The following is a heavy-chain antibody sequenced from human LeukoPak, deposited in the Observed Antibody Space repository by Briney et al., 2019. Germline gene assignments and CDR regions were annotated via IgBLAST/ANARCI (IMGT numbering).Heavy chain of an antibody. CDR1: GFTFRSYW. Sequence: PGGSLRLSCAPSGFTFRSYWMRWVRQAPGKGLEWVANIKQDGSEKNYVDSVKGRFTISRDNAKNSLYLQMNSLRAEDTAVYYCASGLELDYWGQGTLVTVSS. CDR2: IKQDGSEK. CDR3: ASGLELDY. V-gene: IGHV3-7*03. J-gene: IGHJ4*02.